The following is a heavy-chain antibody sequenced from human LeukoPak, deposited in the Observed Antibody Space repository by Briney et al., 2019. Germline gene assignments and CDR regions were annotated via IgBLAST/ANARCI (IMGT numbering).Heavy chain of an antibody. CDR2: IYDSGRT. V-gene: IGHV4-31*03. CDR1: GGSITSAGYY. Sequence: SETLSLTCTVSGGSITSAGYYWTWIRQHPGKGLDWIGYIYDSGRTYYNPSLTSRVTISVDMSKNQLSLKLSSVTAADTAVYYCARGEYYGSGSYNAFDIWGQGTLVTVSS. J-gene: IGHJ3*02. D-gene: IGHD3-10*01. CDR3: ARGEYYGSGSYNAFDI.